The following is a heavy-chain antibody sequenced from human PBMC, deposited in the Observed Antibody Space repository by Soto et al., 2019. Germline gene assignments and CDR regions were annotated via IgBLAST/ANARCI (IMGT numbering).Heavy chain of an antibody. CDR2: INPNSGGT. CDR1: GYTFTGYY. D-gene: IGHD3-3*01. V-gene: IGHV1-2*02. Sequence: ASVKVSCKASGYTFTGYYMHWVRQAPGQGLEWMGWINPNSGGTNYAQKFQGRVTMTRDTSISTAYMELSRLRSDDTAVYYCARESQLRFSEWFRVPPPFDPWGQGTLVTVSS. CDR3: ARESQLRFSEWFRVPPPFDP. J-gene: IGHJ5*02.